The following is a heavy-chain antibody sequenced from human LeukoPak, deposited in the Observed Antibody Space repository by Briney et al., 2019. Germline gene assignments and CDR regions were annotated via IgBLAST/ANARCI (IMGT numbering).Heavy chain of an antibody. V-gene: IGHV3-30-3*01. Sequence: SGRSLRLSCAASGFTFSSYAMHWVRQAPGKGLEWVAVISYDGSNKYYADSVKGRFTISRDNSKNTLYLQMNSLRAEDTAVYYCARDNAAAVVPGAFDIWGQGTMVTVSS. D-gene: IGHD6-13*01. CDR2: ISYDGSNK. CDR1: GFTFSSYA. CDR3: ARDNAAAVVPGAFDI. J-gene: IGHJ3*02.